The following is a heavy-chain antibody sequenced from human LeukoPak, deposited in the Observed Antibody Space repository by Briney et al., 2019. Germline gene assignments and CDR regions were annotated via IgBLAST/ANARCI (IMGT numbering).Heavy chain of an antibody. J-gene: IGHJ4*02. CDR1: GDSITTNNYH. D-gene: IGHD2-8*01. Sequence: SETLSLTCSVSGDSITTNNYHWGWIRQPPGKGLEWIGNIHYSGSTYYSPSLKNRVTISVDTSKNQFSLRLKSVTAADTAVYYCWRPHCSNSVCSSSRVDFWGQGTLVTVSS. CDR2: IHYSGST. V-gene: IGHV4-39*01. CDR3: WRPHCSNSVCSSSRVDF.